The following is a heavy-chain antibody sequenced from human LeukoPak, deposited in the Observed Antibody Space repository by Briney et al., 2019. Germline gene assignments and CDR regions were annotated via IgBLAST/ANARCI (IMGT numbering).Heavy chain of an antibody. CDR2: FDPEDGET. J-gene: IGHJ4*02. CDR3: ATGGGIYGDADLGY. CDR1: GYTLTELS. V-gene: IGHV1-24*01. Sequence: ASVKVSCKVSGYTLTELSMHWVRQAPGKGLEWMGGFDPEDGETIYAQKFQGRVTMTEDTSTDTAYMELSSLRSEDTAVYYCATGGGIYGDADLGYWGQGTLVTVSS. D-gene: IGHD4-17*01.